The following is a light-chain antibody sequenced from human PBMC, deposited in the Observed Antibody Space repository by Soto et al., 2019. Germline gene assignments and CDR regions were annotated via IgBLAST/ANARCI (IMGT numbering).Light chain of an antibody. CDR1: SSNIGAGYD. V-gene: IGLV1-40*01. CDR2: GNS. CDR3: RSYDSSLSAL. J-gene: IGLJ2*01. Sequence: QPVLTQPPSVSGAPGQRVTISCTGSSSNIGAGYDVHWYQQLPGTAPKLLIYGNSNRPSGVPDRFSGSKSGTSASLAITGLRAEDEADYYCRSYDSSLSALFGGGTKLTVL.